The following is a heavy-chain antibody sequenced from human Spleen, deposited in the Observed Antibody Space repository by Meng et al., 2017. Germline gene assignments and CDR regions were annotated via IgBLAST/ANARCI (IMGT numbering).Heavy chain of an antibody. D-gene: IGHD3-3*01. CDR3: ARDDFWSGTPFDY. Sequence: QVHLVQSGDEVKKPGASGKVSCKASGYTFTSYALHWVRQAPGQILEWMGWINVGSGNTKYSQKFQGRVTITRDTSASTAYMELSTLRSEDTAVYYCARDDFWSGTPFDYWGQGTLVTVSS. V-gene: IGHV1-3*01. CDR1: GYTFTSYA. CDR2: INVGSGNT. J-gene: IGHJ4*02.